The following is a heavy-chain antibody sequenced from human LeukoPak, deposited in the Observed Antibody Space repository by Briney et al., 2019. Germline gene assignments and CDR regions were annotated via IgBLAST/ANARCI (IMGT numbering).Heavy chain of an antibody. J-gene: IGHJ5*02. D-gene: IGHD4-11*01. V-gene: IGHV4-59*01. CDR2: IYYSGST. CDR3: AREGVTHNWFDP. CDR1: GGSISTNY. Sequence: PSDTLSLTCTVSGGSISTNYWSWIRQPPGKGLEWIGYIYYSGSTNYKPSLKSRVTMSVDTSKNQFSLKLSSVTAADTAVYYCAREGVTHNWFDPWGQGTLVTVSS.